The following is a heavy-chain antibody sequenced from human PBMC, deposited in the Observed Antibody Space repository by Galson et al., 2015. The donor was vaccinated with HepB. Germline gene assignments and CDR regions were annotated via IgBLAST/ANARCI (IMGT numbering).Heavy chain of an antibody. CDR1: GFTFSSYS. CDR2: ISSSSSYI. D-gene: IGHD5-18*01. CDR3: ARESIGYSYGMGFDY. V-gene: IGHV3-21*01. Sequence: SLRLSCAASGFTFSSYSMNWVRQAPGKGLEWVSSISSSSSYIYYADSVKGRFTISRDNSKNTLYLQMNSLRAEDTAVYYCARESIGYSYGMGFDYWGQGTLVTVSS. J-gene: IGHJ4*02.